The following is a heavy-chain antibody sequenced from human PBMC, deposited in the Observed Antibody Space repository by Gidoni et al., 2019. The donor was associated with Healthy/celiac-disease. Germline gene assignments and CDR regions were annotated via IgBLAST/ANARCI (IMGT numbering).Heavy chain of an antibody. J-gene: IGHJ2*01. CDR2: IYYSGST. Sequence: QLQLQESGPGLVKPSDTLSLPCTVSGGSISSSSYYWGWIRQPPGKGLEWIGSIYYSGSTYYNPSLKSRVTISVDTSKNQFSLKLSSVTAADTAVYYCASVIGQDWYFDLWGRGTLVTVSS. CDR1: GGSISSSSYY. V-gene: IGHV4-39*01. CDR3: ASVIGQDWYFDL. D-gene: IGHD3-16*02.